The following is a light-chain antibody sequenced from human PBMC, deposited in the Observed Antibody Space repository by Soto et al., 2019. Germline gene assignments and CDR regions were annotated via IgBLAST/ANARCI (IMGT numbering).Light chain of an antibody. CDR3: AAWDDSLNGHWV. Sequence: QSVLTQPPSASGTPGQRVTISCSGSSSNIGSNPVNWYQQLPGTAPKLLTYSNNQRPSGVPDRFSGSKSGTSASLAISGLQSEDEADYYCAAWDDSLNGHWVFGGGTKLTVL. V-gene: IGLV1-44*01. CDR1: SSNIGSNP. CDR2: SNN. J-gene: IGLJ3*02.